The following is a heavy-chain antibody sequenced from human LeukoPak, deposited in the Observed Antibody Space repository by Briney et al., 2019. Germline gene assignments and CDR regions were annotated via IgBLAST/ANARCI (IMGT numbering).Heavy chain of an antibody. J-gene: IGHJ6*02. CDR1: VFTFSSYW. D-gene: IGHD2-8*01. CDR2: INSDGSST. Sequence: GGSLRLSCAASVFTFSSYWMQWVRQAPGKGQVWVSRINSDGSSTSYADSVKGRFTISRDNAKNTLYLQMNSLRAEDTAVYYCARGIVPMDVWGQGTTVTVSS. CDR3: ARGIVPMDV. V-gene: IGHV3-74*01.